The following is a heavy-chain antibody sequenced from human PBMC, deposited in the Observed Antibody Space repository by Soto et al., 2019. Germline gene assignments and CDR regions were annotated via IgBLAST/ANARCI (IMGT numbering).Heavy chain of an antibody. Sequence: QVQLVQSGAEVKKPGASVKVSCKASGYSFTSYGISWVRQAPGQGLEWLGWISVHNGNTDYAQKLQGRVTMTTDTSPSTAYMELRSLRSDDTAVYYCARYVNVGLAEYWGQGTLVTVSS. CDR2: ISVHNGNT. D-gene: IGHD3-10*02. V-gene: IGHV1-18*01. CDR1: GYSFTSYG. CDR3: ARYVNVGLAEY. J-gene: IGHJ4*02.